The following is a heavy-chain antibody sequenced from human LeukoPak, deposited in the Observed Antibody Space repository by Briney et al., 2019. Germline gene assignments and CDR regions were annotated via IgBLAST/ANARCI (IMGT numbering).Heavy chain of an antibody. CDR3: ARLGESAVAGLTFDY. V-gene: IGHV4-59*08. D-gene: IGHD6-19*01. CDR1: GGSISSYY. CDR2: IYYSGST. J-gene: IGHJ4*02. Sequence: SETLSLTCTASGGSISSYYWSWIRQPPGKGLEWIGYIYYSGSTYYNPSLKSRVTISVDTSKNQFSLKLSSVTAADTAVYYCARLGESAVAGLTFDYWGQGTLVTVSS.